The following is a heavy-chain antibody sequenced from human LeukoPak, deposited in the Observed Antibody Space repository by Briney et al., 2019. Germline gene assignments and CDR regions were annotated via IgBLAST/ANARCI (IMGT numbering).Heavy chain of an antibody. V-gene: IGHV1-18*01. D-gene: IGHD1-1*01. CDR3: ANSHKNVPGVH. CDR1: GYTFTRYG. J-gene: IGHJ4*02. CDR2: ISANNGNT. Sequence: GASVKVSCKASGYTFTRYGIIWVRQAPGQGLEWMGWISANNGNTNYAQKLQGRVTMTTDTSTSTAYMELRSLRSDDTAVYYCANSHKNVPGVHWGQGTLVTVSS.